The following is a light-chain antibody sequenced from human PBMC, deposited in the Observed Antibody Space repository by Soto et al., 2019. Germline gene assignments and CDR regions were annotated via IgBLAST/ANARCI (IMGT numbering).Light chain of an antibody. CDR2: DAS. CDR1: QTIGAN. CDR3: QQSYTTVYT. Sequence: DIQMTQSPSSLSASVGDRVTITCRASQTIGANLNWYRQKLGKAPTLLIYDASTLQSGVPSRFSGLGSGTDFALTITXLQPDDSATYYCQQSYTTVYTFGQGTKVDI. J-gene: IGKJ2*01. V-gene: IGKV1-39*01.